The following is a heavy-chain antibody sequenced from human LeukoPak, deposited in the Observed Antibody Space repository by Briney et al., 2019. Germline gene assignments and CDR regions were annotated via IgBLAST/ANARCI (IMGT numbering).Heavy chain of an antibody. J-gene: IGHJ4*02. CDR2: INHSGST. CDR1: GGSFSGYY. D-gene: IGHD6-13*01. V-gene: IGHV4-34*01. Sequence: SETLSLTCAVYGGSFSGYYWSWIRQPPGKGLEWIGEINHSGSTNYNPSLKSRVTISVDTSKNQFSLKLSSVTAADTAVYYCARVVVRSSWHVDYWGQGTLVTVSS. CDR3: ARVVVRSSWHVDY.